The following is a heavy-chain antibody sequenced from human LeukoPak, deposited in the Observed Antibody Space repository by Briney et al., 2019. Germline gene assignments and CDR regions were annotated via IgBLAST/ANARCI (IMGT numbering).Heavy chain of an antibody. CDR1: GGSFSGYY. D-gene: IGHD2-2*01. CDR2: INHSGTT. CDR3: ARHRAYCSSTTCYRDWFDP. V-gene: IGHV4-34*01. J-gene: IGHJ5*02. Sequence: KPSETLSLTCAVYGGSFSGYYWSWIRQPPGKGLEWIGEINHSGTTNYNPSLMSRVTISVDTSKNQFSLKLRSVTAADTAVYYCARHRAYCSSTTCYRDWFDPWGQGTLVTVSS.